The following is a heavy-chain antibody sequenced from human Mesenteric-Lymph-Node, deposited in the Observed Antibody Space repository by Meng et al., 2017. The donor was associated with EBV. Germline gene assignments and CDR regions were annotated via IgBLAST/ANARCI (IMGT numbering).Heavy chain of an antibody. Sequence: EVQLVQSGAEVKTPGATVKISCKVSGYTFTDYSIHWVQQAPGKGLEWMGLVDPEDDETIYAEKFQGRVTITADTSTDTAYMELSSLRSDDTAVYYCALVVYARYNWFDPWGQGTLVTVSS. V-gene: IGHV1-69-2*01. D-gene: IGHD2-8*02. CDR1: GYTFTDYS. CDR2: VDPEDDET. J-gene: IGHJ5*02. CDR3: ALVVYARYNWFDP.